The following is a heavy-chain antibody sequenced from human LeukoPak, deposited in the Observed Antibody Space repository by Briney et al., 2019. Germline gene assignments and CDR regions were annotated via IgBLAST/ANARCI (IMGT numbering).Heavy chain of an antibody. D-gene: IGHD6-6*01. Sequence: PGGSLRLSCAASGFTFSSYAMHWVRQAPGKGLEWVAVISYDGSNKYYADSVKGRFTISRDNSKNTLYLQMNSLRAEDTAVYYCAHDEYSSQLWGQGTLVTVSS. J-gene: IGHJ4*02. V-gene: IGHV3-30-3*01. CDR1: GFTFSSYA. CDR2: ISYDGSNK. CDR3: AHDEYSSQL.